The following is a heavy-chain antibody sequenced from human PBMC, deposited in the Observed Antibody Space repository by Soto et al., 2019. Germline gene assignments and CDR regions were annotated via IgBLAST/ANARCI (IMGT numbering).Heavy chain of an antibody. CDR3: ARAAEYRTIYYYYYGMDV. J-gene: IGHJ6*02. Sequence: ASVKVACNASGYTFTGYYMHWVRQAPGQGLEWMGWINPNSGGTNYAQKFQGWVTMTRDTSISTAYMELSRLRSDDTAVYYCARAAEYRTIYYYYYGMDVWGQGTTVTVSS. CDR2: INPNSGGT. D-gene: IGHD6-6*01. CDR1: GYTFTGYY. V-gene: IGHV1-2*04.